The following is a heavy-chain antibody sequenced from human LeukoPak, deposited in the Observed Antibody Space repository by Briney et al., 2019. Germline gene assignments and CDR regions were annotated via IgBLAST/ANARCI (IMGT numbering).Heavy chain of an antibody. Sequence: SETLSLTCTVSGGSISSYYWSWIRQPPGKGLEWIGYIYYSGSTNYNPSLKSRVTISVDTSKNQFSLKLSSVTAADTAVYYCAREARDSTIFGVVPDLSYWGQGTLVTVSS. CDR2: IYYSGST. CDR1: GGSISSYY. J-gene: IGHJ4*02. D-gene: IGHD3-3*01. CDR3: AREARDSTIFGVVPDLSY. V-gene: IGHV4-59*12.